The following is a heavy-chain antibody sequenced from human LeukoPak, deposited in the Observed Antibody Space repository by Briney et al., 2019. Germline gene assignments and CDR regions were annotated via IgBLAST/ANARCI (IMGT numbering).Heavy chain of an antibody. J-gene: IGHJ4*02. CDR3: AKTYYYDSSGYYFDY. D-gene: IGHD3-22*01. CDR1: GGTFSSYA. Sequence: ASVKVSSKASGGTFSSYAISWVRQAPGQGLEWMGGIIPIFGTANYAQKFQGRVTITADESTSTAYMELSSLRSEDTAVYYCAKTYYYDSSGYYFDYWGQGTLVTVSS. CDR2: IIPIFGTA. V-gene: IGHV1-69*13.